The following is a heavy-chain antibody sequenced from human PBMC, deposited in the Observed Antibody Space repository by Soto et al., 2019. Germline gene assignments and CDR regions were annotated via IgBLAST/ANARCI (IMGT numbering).Heavy chain of an antibody. CDR3: VRVIAAAGSRLFDP. CDR2: IYYSGST. Sequence: SETLSLTCTVSGGSISSGDYYWSWIRQPPGKGLEWIGYIYYSGSTYYNPSLKSRVTISVDTSKNQFSLKLSSVTAADTAVYYCVRVIAAAGSRLFDPWGQGTLVTVSS. J-gene: IGHJ5*02. V-gene: IGHV4-30-4*01. D-gene: IGHD6-13*01. CDR1: GGSISSGDYY.